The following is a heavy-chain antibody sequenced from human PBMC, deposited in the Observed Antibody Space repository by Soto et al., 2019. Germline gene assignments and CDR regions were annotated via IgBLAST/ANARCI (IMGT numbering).Heavy chain of an antibody. D-gene: IGHD3-10*01. Sequence: PGGSLRLSCAASGFSFSSYGMHWVRQAPGKGLEWVAVISYDGSNKYYADSVKGRFTISRDNSKNTLYLQMNSLRAEDTAVYYCARAIWFGELSKLEGPNYYYYGMDVWGQGTTVTVSS. CDR1: GFSFSSYG. V-gene: IGHV3-30*03. CDR2: ISYDGSNK. CDR3: ARAIWFGELSKLEGPNYYYYGMDV. J-gene: IGHJ6*02.